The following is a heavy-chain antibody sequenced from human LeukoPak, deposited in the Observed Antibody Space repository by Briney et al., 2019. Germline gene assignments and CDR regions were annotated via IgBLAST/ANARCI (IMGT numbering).Heavy chain of an antibody. V-gene: IGHV1-69*06. CDR2: IIPIFGTA. J-gene: IGHJ6*03. CDR3: AREPEGRNTQSDFWSGYSRKSPGDYYYYYMDV. Sequence: AASVKVSCKASGGTFSSYAISWVRQAPGQGLEWMGGIIPIFGTANYAQKFQGRVTITADKSTSTAYMELSSLRSEDTAVYYCAREPEGRNTQSDFWSGYSRKSPGDYYYYYMDVWGKGTTVTVSS. D-gene: IGHD3-3*01. CDR1: GGTFSSYA.